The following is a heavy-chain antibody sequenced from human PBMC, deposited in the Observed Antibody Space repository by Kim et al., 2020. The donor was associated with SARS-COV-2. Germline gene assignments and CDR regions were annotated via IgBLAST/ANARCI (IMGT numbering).Heavy chain of an antibody. CDR1: GGSISSGGYY. CDR2: IYYSGST. CDR3: AKSNGGWKIDY. J-gene: IGHJ4*02. Sequence: SETLSLTCTVSGGSISSGGYYWSWIRQHPGKGLEWIGYIYYSGSTYYNPTLKSRVTISVDTSKNQFSLKLSSVTAADTAVYYCAKSNGGWKIDYWGQGTLVTVSS. D-gene: IGHD6-19*01. V-gene: IGHV4-31*03.